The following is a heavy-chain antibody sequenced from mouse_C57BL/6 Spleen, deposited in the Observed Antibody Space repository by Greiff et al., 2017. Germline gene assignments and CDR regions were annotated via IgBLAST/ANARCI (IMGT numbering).Heavy chain of an antibody. Sequence: EVKLVESGGGLVKPGGSLKLSCAASGFTFSDYGMHWVRQAPEKGLEWVAYISSGSSTIYYADTVKGRFTISRDNDKNTLFLQMTSLRSEDTAMYYCAQRPFYWYFDVWGTGTTVTVSS. J-gene: IGHJ1*03. V-gene: IGHV5-17*01. CDR3: AQRPFYWYFDV. CDR2: ISSGSSTI. CDR1: GFTFSDYG.